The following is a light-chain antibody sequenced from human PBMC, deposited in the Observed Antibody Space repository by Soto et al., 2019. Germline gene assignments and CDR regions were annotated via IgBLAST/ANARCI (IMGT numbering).Light chain of an antibody. J-gene: IGKJ1*01. Sequence: EIVLTQSPATLSLSPGERATLSCRASQSVSSYLAWYQQKPGQAPRLLIYDASNSATGIPARFSGSGSGTDFNLTISSLEHEDLAVYYCQPRSNWPTTFGQGTKVEIK. CDR3: QPRSNWPTT. CDR2: DAS. V-gene: IGKV3-11*01. CDR1: QSVSSY.